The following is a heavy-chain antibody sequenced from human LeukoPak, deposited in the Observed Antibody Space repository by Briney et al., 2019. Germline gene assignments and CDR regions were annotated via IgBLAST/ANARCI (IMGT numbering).Heavy chain of an antibody. Sequence: ASVKVSCKXSGYTFTGYYMHWVRQAPGQGLEWMGRINPNSGGTNYSQKFQGRVTMTRDTSISTAYMELSRLRSDDTAVYYCARGPGPIARSRFDPWGQGTLVTVSS. CDR2: INPNSGGT. V-gene: IGHV1-2*06. CDR3: ARGPGPIARSRFDP. D-gene: IGHD6-6*01. J-gene: IGHJ5*02. CDR1: GYTFTGYY.